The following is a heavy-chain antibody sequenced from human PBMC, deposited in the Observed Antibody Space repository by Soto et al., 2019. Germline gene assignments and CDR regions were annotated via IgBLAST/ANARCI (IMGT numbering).Heavy chain of an antibody. CDR3: ARVSYYDSSGSQTYYYYGMDV. Sequence: GGSLRLSCAASGFTFSSYSMNWVRQAPGKGLEWVSYISSSISTIYYAGSVKGRFTISRDNAKNSLYLQMNSLRDEDTAVYYCARVSYYDSSGSQTYYYYGMDVWGQGTTVTVSS. CDR1: GFTFSSYS. CDR2: ISSSISTI. D-gene: IGHD3-22*01. V-gene: IGHV3-48*02. J-gene: IGHJ6*02.